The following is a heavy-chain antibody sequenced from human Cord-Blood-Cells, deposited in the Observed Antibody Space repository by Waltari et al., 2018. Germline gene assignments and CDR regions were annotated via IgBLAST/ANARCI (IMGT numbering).Heavy chain of an antibody. D-gene: IGHD3-3*01. Sequence: CAASGFTFSGSAMHWVRQASGKGLEWVGRIRSKANSYATAYAASVKGRFTISRDDSKNTAYLQMNSLKTEDTAVYYCTRRGTIFGVVIDDAFDIWGQGTMVTVSS. V-gene: IGHV3-73*01. CDR1: GFTFSGSA. CDR2: IRSKANSYAT. CDR3: TRRGTIFGVVIDDAFDI. J-gene: IGHJ3*02.